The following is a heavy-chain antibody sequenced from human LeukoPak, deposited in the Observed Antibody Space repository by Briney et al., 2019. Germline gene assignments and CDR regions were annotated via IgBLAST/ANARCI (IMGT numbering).Heavy chain of an antibody. CDR2: FIPIFGTA. V-gene: IGHV1-69*05. CDR1: GGSFSSYA. Sequence: ASGKLSCNASGGSFSSYAISLVRLGHGPGLEWMGGFIPIFGTANYAQKFQGRVTITTDESTSTAYMELSSLRSEDTAVYYCARDRTTMVRAFDAFDIWGQGTMVTVSS. D-gene: IGHD3-10*01. J-gene: IGHJ3*02. CDR3: ARDRTTMVRAFDAFDI.